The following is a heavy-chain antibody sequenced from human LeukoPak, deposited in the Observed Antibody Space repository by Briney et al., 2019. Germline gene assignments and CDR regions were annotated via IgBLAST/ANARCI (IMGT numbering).Heavy chain of an antibody. V-gene: IGHV3-23*01. Sequence: GGSLRLSCAASGFTFSNAWMSWVRLAPGKGLEWVSSIRGSGDSTYYADSVKGRFTISRDNTKNTLYLQMNSLRGDDTAVYYCAKSYSYYHMDDWGKGTSVTVSS. J-gene: IGHJ6*03. CDR3: AKSYSYYHMDD. CDR1: GFTFSNAW. CDR2: IRGSGDST.